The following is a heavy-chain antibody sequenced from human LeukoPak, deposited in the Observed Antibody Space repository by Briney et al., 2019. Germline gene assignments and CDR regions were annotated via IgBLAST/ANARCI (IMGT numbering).Heavy chain of an antibody. J-gene: IGHJ4*02. CDR2: ISAGTTAE. V-gene: IGHV3-48*03. CDR1: GVNLYSSE. CDR3: ARDTLNGRFVISLDS. D-gene: IGHD3-9*01. Sequence: QPGGSLTLSCVGSGVNLYSSEMNWVRRAPGKGLEWVSHISAGTTAEYYAESPTTRFTMSRDNARNSISLHMSNLRVEDTAIYYCARDTLNGRFVISLDSWGQGALVTVSS.